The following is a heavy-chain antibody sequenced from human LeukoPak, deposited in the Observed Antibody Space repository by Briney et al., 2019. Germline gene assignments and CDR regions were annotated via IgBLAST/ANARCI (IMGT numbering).Heavy chain of an antibody. CDR3: ARPGVWFGELLFDY. CDR2: ISSSSSTI. CDR1: GFTFSSYI. D-gene: IGHD3-10*01. V-gene: IGHV3-48*04. J-gene: IGHJ4*02. Sequence: GGSLRLSCAASGFTFSSYIMNWVRQAPGEGLEWVSYISSSSSTIYYADSVKGRFTISRDNAKNSLYLQMNSLRAEDTAVYYCARPGVWFGELLFDYWGQGTLVTVSS.